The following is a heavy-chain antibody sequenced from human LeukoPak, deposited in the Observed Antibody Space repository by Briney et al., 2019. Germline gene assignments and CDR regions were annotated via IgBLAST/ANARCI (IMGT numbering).Heavy chain of an antibody. CDR3: ARGNQLYGMDV. J-gene: IGHJ6*02. Sequence: GGSLRLSCAASGFTSSSYSMNWVRQAPGKGLEWVSSISSSSSYIYYADSVKGRFTISRDNAKNSLYLQMNSLRAEDTAVYYCARGNQLYGMDVWGQGTTVTVSS. D-gene: IGHD1-14*01. CDR1: GFTSSSYS. CDR2: ISSSSSYI. V-gene: IGHV3-21*01.